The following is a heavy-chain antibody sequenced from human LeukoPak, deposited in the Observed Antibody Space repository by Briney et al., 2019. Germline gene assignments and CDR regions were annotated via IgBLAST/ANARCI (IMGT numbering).Heavy chain of an antibody. J-gene: IGHJ6*03. CDR2: INYTGST. V-gene: IGHV4-39*07. CDR3: ARGRVSSSSWYSTYYYYFYMDV. CDR1: NGTISSSTYY. D-gene: IGHD6-13*01. Sequence: DTLSVTCTASNGTISSSTYYWGWIRHPPGQELEGIGSINYTGSTNYNPSLNSRVTISRDTSKNHFSLELSSVPAADTAVYFCARGRVSSSSWYSTYYYYFYMDVWGKGTTVTVSS.